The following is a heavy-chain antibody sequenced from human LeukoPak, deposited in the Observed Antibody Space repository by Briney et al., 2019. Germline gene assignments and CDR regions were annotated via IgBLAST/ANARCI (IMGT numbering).Heavy chain of an antibody. CDR1: GFTFSSYS. CDR3: ASSLGVAVAGIDY. J-gene: IGHJ4*02. D-gene: IGHD6-19*01. Sequence: PGGSLRLSCAASGFTFSSYSMNWVRQAPGKGPEWVSSISSSSSYIYYADSVKGRFTISRDNARNSLYLQMNSLRAEDTAVYYCASSLGVAVAGIDYWGQGTLVTVSS. CDR2: ISSSSSYI. V-gene: IGHV3-21*01.